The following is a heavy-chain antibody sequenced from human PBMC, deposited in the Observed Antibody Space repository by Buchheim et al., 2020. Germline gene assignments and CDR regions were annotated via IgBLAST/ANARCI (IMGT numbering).Heavy chain of an antibody. D-gene: IGHD2-2*01. V-gene: IGHV3-33*06. CDR1: GFTFSSYG. Sequence: QARLVESGGGVVQPGRSLRLSCAASGFTFSSYGMHWVRQAPGKGLEWVAVILYDGSNKYYADSVKGRFTISRDSSKNTVYLQMNSLRAEDTALYYCAKDGPPGYCSSTSCPVHFDYWGQGTL. CDR2: ILYDGSNK. CDR3: AKDGPPGYCSSTSCPVHFDY. J-gene: IGHJ4*02.